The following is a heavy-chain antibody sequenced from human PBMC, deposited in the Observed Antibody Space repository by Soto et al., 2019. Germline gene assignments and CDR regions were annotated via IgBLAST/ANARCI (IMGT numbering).Heavy chain of an antibody. D-gene: IGHD3-9*01. V-gene: IGHV3-15*01. CDR1: GFTFRNAW. CDR3: TKDPANYDVLTGYSDWYFDL. Sequence: EGQLVESGGGLVQPGGSLILSCAASGFTFRNAWMGWVRQAPGKGLEWVGRIKSSIHGGTTDYAAPVKGRFTISRDDSKNTLYLEMNNLKTEDSAVYYCTKDPANYDVLTGYSDWYFDLWGPGTLVTVSS. CDR2: IKSSIHGGTT. J-gene: IGHJ2*01.